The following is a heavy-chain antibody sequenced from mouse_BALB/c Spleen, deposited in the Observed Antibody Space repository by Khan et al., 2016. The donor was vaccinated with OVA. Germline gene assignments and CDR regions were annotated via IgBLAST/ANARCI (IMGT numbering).Heavy chain of an antibody. CDR3: TRSYFNGYYFDQ. CDR2: IIGDSHPI. Sequence: EVELVESGGDLVQPGGSRKLPCVASGFTFSSFGMHWIRQAPERGLDWFAYIIGDSHPIYYADTVKGRFTISRDNPKNTLFLQMTSLRSEDMAMYYCTRSYFNGYYFDQWGQGTTLTVSS. CDR1: GFTFSSFG. V-gene: IGHV5-17*02. J-gene: IGHJ2*01. D-gene: IGHD1-1*01.